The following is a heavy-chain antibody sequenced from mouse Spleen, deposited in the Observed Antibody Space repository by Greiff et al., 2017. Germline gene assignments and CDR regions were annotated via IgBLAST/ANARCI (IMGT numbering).Heavy chain of an antibody. V-gene: IGHV10-1*01. CDR2: IRSKSNNYAT. D-gene: IGHD1-1*01. Sequence: EVQLVESGGGLVQPKGSLKLSCAASGFSFNTYAMNWVRQAPGKGLEWVARIRSKSNNYATYYADSVKDRFTISRDDSESMLYLQMNNLKTEDTAMYYCVRQPVVAHIPYAMDYWGQGTSVTVSS. J-gene: IGHJ4*01. CDR3: VRQPVVAHIPYAMDY. CDR1: GFSFNTYA.